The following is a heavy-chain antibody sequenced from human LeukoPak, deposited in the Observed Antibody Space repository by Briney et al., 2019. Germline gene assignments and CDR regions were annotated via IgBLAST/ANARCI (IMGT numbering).Heavy chain of an antibody. Sequence: SVKVSCKASGGTFLSFSISWVRQAPGQGLEWMGGIIPIFGTANYAQKFQGRVTITTDESTSTAYMELSSLRSEDTAVYYCARSTVLRYFDYFDPWGQGTLVTVSS. CDR1: GGTFLSFS. V-gene: IGHV1-69*05. D-gene: IGHD3-9*01. J-gene: IGHJ5*02. CDR3: ARSTVLRYFDYFDP. CDR2: IIPIFGTA.